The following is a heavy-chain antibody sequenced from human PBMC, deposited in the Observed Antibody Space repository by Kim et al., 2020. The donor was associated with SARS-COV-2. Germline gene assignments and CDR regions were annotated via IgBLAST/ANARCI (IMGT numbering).Heavy chain of an antibody. D-gene: IGHD3-10*01. J-gene: IGHJ6*02. CDR3: AKDLYDYSAMDV. Sequence: GGSLRLSCVGSGFIFRTNAMNWVRQTPGKGLEWVSGIGGDESTHYADSVKGRFTISRDNSRNTLHLQMSSLRVEETAIYYCAKDLYDYSAMDVWGQGNTV. CDR1: GFIFRTNA. V-gene: IGHV3-23*01. CDR2: IGGDEST.